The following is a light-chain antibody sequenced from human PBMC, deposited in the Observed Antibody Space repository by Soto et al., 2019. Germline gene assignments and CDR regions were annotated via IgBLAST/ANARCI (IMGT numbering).Light chain of an antibody. CDR1: SSDVGGYKY. CDR2: EVS. V-gene: IGLV2-14*01. J-gene: IGLJ1*01. Sequence: QSVLTQPASVSGSPGQSITISCTGTSSDVGGYKYVSWYQQHPGKAPKLMIYEVSNRPSGVSNRFSGSKSGNTASLTISGLQAEDEADYYCSSYTRSSPYVFGTGTKVTVL. CDR3: SSYTRSSPYV.